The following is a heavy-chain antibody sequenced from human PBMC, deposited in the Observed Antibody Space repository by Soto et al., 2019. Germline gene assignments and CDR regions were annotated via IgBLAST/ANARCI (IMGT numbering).Heavy chain of an antibody. J-gene: IGHJ4*02. CDR3: AGGTPPYYGSKELDY. D-gene: IGHD3-10*01. Sequence: SLCLSCTASGFSFSSYTNHWGCQPPGQGLGWVAVISYDCSKKYYSDSVKGRCTISRDHSKNMVYLQINDLIAADAALYYFAGGTPPYYGSKELDYWGRGTLVTVSS. CDR2: ISYDCSKK. V-gene: IGHV3-30-3*01. CDR1: GFSFSSYT.